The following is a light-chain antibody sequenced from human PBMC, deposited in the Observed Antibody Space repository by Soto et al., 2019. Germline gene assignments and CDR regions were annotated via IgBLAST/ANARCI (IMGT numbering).Light chain of an antibody. J-gene: IGLJ2*01. V-gene: IGLV1-51*01. Sequence: QSVLTQPPSVSAAPGHTVTISCSGSSSNIAKNYVYWYQQLPGTAPNLLIFDNDNRPSGSPDRFSSSKSGTSATLRITAVQTGEEDDYYCGTWDIGGSVVFGGGTKVTVL. CDR3: GTWDIGGSVV. CDR1: SSNIAKNY. CDR2: DND.